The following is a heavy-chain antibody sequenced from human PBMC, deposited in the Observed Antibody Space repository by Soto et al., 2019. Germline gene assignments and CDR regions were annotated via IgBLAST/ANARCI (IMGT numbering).Heavy chain of an antibody. J-gene: IGHJ4*02. V-gene: IGHV3-33*01. CDR2: IWYDGSNK. CDR1: GFTFSSYG. D-gene: IGHD6-13*01. Sequence: GGSLRLSCAASGFTFSSYGMHWVRQAPGKGLEWVAVIWYDGSNKYYADSVKGRFTISRDNSKNTLYLQMNSLRAEDTAVYYCARVTGYSSSFDYWGQGTQVTVSS. CDR3: ARVTGYSSSFDY.